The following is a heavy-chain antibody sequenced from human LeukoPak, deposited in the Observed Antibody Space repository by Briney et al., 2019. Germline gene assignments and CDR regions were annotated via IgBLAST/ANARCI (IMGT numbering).Heavy chain of an antibody. CDR2: ISGDGGST. V-gene: IGHV3-43*02. D-gene: IGHD3-10*01. CDR1: GFTFDDYA. Sequence: PGGSLRLSCAASGFTFDDYAMHWVRQAPGKGLEWVSLISGDGGSTYYADSVKGRFTISRDNSKNSLYLQMNSLRTEDTALYYCAKGKILGSGSYMFDYWGQGTLVTVSS. CDR3: AKGKILGSGSYMFDY. J-gene: IGHJ4*02.